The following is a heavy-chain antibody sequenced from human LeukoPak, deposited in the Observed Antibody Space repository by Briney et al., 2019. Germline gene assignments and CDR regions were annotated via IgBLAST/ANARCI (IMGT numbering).Heavy chain of an antibody. CDR2: INHSGST. CDR1: GGSFSGYY. Sequence: SETLSLTCAVYGGSFSGYYWSWIRQPPGKGLEWLGEINHSGSTNYNPSLKSRVTISVDTSKNQFSLKLSSVTAADTAVYYCARPHQWELGGNYYYYMDVWGKGTTVTVSS. V-gene: IGHV4-34*01. D-gene: IGHD1-26*01. CDR3: ARPHQWELGGNYYYYMDV. J-gene: IGHJ6*03.